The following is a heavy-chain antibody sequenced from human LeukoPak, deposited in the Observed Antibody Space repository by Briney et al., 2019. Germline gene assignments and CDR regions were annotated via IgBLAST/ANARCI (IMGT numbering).Heavy chain of an antibody. J-gene: IGHJ6*02. CDR1: GGSFSGYY. D-gene: IGHD1-1*01. Sequence: PSETLSLTCAVYGGSFSGYYWSWIRQPPGKGLEWIGEINHSGSTDYNPSLKSRVTISVDTSKNQFSLQLNSVTPEDTAVYYCARLNWNDYYGMDVWGQGTTVTVSS. CDR3: ARLNWNDYYGMDV. CDR2: INHSGST. V-gene: IGHV4-34*01.